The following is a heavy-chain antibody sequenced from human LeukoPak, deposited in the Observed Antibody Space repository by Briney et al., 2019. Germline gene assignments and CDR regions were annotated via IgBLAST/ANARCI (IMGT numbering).Heavy chain of an antibody. V-gene: IGHV1-69*05. D-gene: IGHD3-22*01. J-gene: IGHJ4*02. CDR1: GGTFSSYA. Sequence: SVKVSCKAAGGTFSSYAISWVRQAPGQGLEWMGRIIPIFGTANYAQKFQGRVTITTDESTSTAYMDPSSLRSEDTAMYYCASPRNGYYYYFVYWGQGTLVTVSS. CDR3: ASPRNGYYYYFVY. CDR2: IIPIFGTA.